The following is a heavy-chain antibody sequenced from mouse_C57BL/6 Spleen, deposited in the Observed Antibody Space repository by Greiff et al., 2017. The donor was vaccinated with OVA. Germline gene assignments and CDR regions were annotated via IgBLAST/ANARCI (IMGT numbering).Heavy chain of an antibody. J-gene: IGHJ4*01. CDR2: IRSKSNNYAT. Sequence: EVKLVESGGGLVQPKGSLKLSCAASGFSFNTYAMNWVRQAPGKGLEWVARIRSKSNNYATYYADSVKDRFTISRDDSESMLYLQKNNMKTEDTEMYDCVRRYGFYAMDYRGQGTSVTVSS. V-gene: IGHV10-1*01. D-gene: IGHD2-10*02. CDR1: GFSFNTYA. CDR3: VRRYGFYAMDY.